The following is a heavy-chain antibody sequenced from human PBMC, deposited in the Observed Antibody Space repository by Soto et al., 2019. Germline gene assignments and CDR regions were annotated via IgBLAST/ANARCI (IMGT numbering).Heavy chain of an antibody. CDR1: GGSVSSGSYY. J-gene: IGHJ4*02. CDR3: ARDRGGEADY. CDR2: IYYSGST. V-gene: IGHV4-61*01. Sequence: SETLSLTCTVSGGSVSSGSYYWSWIRQPPGKGLEWIGYIYYSGSTNYNPSLKSRVTISVDTSKNQFSLKLSSVTAADTAGYYWARDRGGEADYGGQGTLVTVSS. D-gene: IGHD3-10*01.